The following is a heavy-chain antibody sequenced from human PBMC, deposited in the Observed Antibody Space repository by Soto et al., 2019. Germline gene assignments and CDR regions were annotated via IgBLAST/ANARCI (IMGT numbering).Heavy chain of an antibody. V-gene: IGHV1-18*01. Sequence: QVQLVQSGAEVKKPGASVKVSCKASGFTFTDYGFTWVRQAPGEGLEWMGWISAYTGNTNYAQKVQGRVTMSTDTSTSTAYLELRCLRSDDTAVYYCARGPESRSTAYFDYWGQGTLVTVSS. CDR1: GFTFTDYG. CDR2: ISAYTGNT. D-gene: IGHD2-2*01. CDR3: ARGPESRSTAYFDY. J-gene: IGHJ4*02.